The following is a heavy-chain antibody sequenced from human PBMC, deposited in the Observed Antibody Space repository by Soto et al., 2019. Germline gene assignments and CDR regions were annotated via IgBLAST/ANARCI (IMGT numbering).Heavy chain of an antibody. V-gene: IGHV3-7*05. CDR3: ARDRAPMAVSGAPSWFGP. Sequence: EVQLVESGGGLVQPGGSLRLSCAASGFTFSSYWMSWVRQAPGKGLEWVANIKQDGSEKYYVAPVKGRFTISRDNAKNSVYLQRKSLRAEDTAVFYCARDRAPMAVSGAPSWFGPWGQGTLVTVSS. CDR1: GFTFSSYW. J-gene: IGHJ5*02. CDR2: IKQDGSEK. D-gene: IGHD6-19*01.